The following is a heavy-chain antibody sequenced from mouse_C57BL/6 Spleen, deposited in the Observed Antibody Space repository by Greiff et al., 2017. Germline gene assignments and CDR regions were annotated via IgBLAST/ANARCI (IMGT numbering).Heavy chain of an antibody. CDR1: GYTFTSYW. Sequence: QVQLKQPGAELVRPGTSVKLSCKASGYTFTSYWMHWVKQRPGQGLEWIGVIDPSDSYTNYNQKFKGKATLTVDTSSSTAYMQLSSLTSEDSAVYYCASYYYGSSRGYAMDYWGQGTSVTVSS. J-gene: IGHJ4*01. V-gene: IGHV1-59*01. CDR2: IDPSDSYT. CDR3: ASYYYGSSRGYAMDY. D-gene: IGHD1-1*01.